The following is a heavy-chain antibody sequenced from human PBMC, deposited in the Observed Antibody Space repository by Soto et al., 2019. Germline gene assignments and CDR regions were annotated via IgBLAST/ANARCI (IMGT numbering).Heavy chain of an antibody. J-gene: IGHJ6*02. CDR3: AICMRSYYYGMDV. Sequence: SVKVSCKASGGTFSSYAISWVRQAPGQGLEWTGGIIPIFGTANYAQKFQGRVTITADESTSTAYMELSSLRSEDTAVYYCAICMRSYYYGMDVWGQGTTVTVSS. CDR1: GGTFSSYA. CDR2: IIPIFGTA. D-gene: IGHD2-8*01. V-gene: IGHV1-69*13.